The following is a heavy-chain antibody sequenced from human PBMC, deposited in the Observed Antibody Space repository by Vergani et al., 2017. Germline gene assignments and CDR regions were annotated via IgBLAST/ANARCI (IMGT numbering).Heavy chain of an antibody. Sequence: EVQLVESGGGLVQPGGSLRLSCAASGFTFSSYSMNWVRQAPGKGLEWVSYISSSSSTIYYADSVKGRFTISRDNAKNSLYLQMNSLRDEDTAVYYCARVVGSWYQITYYFDYWGQGTLVTVSS. CDR2: ISSSSSTI. D-gene: IGHD6-13*01. J-gene: IGHJ4*02. CDR1: GFTFSSYS. V-gene: IGHV3-48*02. CDR3: ARVVGSWYQITYYFDY.